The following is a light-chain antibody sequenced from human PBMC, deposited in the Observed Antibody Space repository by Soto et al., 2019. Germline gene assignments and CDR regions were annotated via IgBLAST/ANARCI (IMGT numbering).Light chain of an antibody. CDR3: QQSNSFPFT. V-gene: IGKV1-12*01. Sequence: IQMTQSPSSVSASVGDGVTITCRASQGISSWLAWYQQRPGKAPKLLIYAASSLQSGVLSRFSGSVSGTDFTLTINGLQPEDFATYYCQQSNSFPFTFGGGTKVEIK. J-gene: IGKJ4*01. CDR1: QGISSW. CDR2: AAS.